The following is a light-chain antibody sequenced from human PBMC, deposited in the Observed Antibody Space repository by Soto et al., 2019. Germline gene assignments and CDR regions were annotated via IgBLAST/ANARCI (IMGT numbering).Light chain of an antibody. V-gene: IGLV2-14*03. CDR3: SSYTTSNTRQLV. CDR2: DVS. CDR1: SSDVGGYNY. Sequence: QSALTQPASVSGSPGQSITISCTGTSSDVGGYNYVSWYQHHPGKAPKLIIYDVSNRPSGVSIRFSGSKSDNTASLTISGLQPEDEADYHCSSYTTSNTRQLVFGTGTKV. J-gene: IGLJ1*01.